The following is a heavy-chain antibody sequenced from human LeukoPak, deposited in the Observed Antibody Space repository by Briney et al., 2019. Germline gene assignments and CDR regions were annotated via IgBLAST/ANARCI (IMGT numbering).Heavy chain of an antibody. J-gene: IGHJ4*02. CDR3: ARGGHYGFWSAPPDF. Sequence: ASVKVSCKASGYTFISYSISWVRQAPGQGLEWVGWINTYNANTNYAQNLQGRVTMTTDTSTSTAYMELGSLTFDDTAVYYCARGGHYGFWSAPPDFWGQGTLVTVSS. D-gene: IGHD3-3*01. V-gene: IGHV1-18*01. CDR2: INTYNANT. CDR1: GYTFISYS.